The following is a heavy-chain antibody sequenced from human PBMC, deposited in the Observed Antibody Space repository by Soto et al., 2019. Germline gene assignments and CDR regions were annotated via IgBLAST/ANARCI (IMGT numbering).Heavy chain of an antibody. D-gene: IGHD3-22*01. CDR1: GGSFSGYY. Sequence: SATLAITGAVYGGSFSGYYWSWIRQPPGKGLEWIGEINHSGSTNYNPSLKSRVTISVDTSKNQFSLKLTSVTAADTAVYFCSRGSFYYENSGYYYADWGQGALVTVSS. J-gene: IGHJ4*02. CDR3: SRGSFYYENSGYYYAD. CDR2: INHSGST. V-gene: IGHV4-34*01.